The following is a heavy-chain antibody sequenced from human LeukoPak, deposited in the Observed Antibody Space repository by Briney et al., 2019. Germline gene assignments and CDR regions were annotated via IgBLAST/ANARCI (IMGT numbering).Heavy chain of an antibody. CDR3: AKGRETYYYGSGSMDV. CDR1: GFTFRSYG. J-gene: IGHJ6*02. V-gene: IGHV3-30*18. Sequence: PGRSLRLSCAASGFTFRSYGMHWVRQAPGKGLEWVAVISDDGTMKDYRDSVKGRFTISRDNSKNTLFLQMNSLRADDTAVYYCAKGRETYYYGSGSMDVWGQGTTVTVSS. CDR2: ISDDGTMK. D-gene: IGHD3-10*01.